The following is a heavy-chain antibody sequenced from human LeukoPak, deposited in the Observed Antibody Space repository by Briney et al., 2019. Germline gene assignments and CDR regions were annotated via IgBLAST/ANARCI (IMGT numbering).Heavy chain of an antibody. Sequence: GGSLRLSCAASGFTFSSYAMSWVRQAPGKGLEWVSAISGSGGSTYYADSVKGRFTISRDNSKNTLYLQMNSLRAGDTAVYYCAKDRTGTVYSSSDYWGQGTLVTVSS. D-gene: IGHD6-6*01. CDR3: AKDRTGTVYSSSDY. V-gene: IGHV3-23*01. J-gene: IGHJ4*02. CDR2: ISGSGGST. CDR1: GFTFSSYA.